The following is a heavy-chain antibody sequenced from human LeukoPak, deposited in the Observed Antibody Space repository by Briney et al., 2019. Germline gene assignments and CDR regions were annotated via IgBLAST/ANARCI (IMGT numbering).Heavy chain of an antibody. V-gene: IGHV4-38-2*01. J-gene: IGHJ4*02. D-gene: IGHD3-22*01. CDR1: GYSISSDFY. CDR2: IFHSGST. CDR3: GRQKGMIVVVNFDY. Sequence: PSETLSLTCAVSGYSISSDFYRGWVRQPPGKGLEWLGTIFHSGSTYYNPSLKSRVTISVDTSKNQFSLKLSSVTAADTAVYYCGRQKGMIVVVNFDYWGQGTLVTVSS.